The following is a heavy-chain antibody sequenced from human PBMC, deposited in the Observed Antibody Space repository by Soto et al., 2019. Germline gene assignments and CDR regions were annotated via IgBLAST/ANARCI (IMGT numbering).Heavy chain of an antibody. CDR1: GFTFSSYW. Sequence: EVQLVESGGGLVQPGGSLRLSCAASGFTFSSYWMSWVRQAPGKGLEWVANIKQDGSEKYYVDSVKGRFTISRDNAKNSLYLQMTSLRAEDTAVYYCARDGVAAALDVWGQGTLVTVSS. CDR3: ARDGVAAALDV. J-gene: IGHJ4*02. CDR2: IKQDGSEK. V-gene: IGHV3-7*01. D-gene: IGHD6-13*01.